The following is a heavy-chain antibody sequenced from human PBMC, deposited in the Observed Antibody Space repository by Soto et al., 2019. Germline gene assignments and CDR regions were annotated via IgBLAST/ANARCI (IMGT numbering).Heavy chain of an antibody. V-gene: IGHV5-51*01. CDR2: IYPDDSET. CDR1: GYSFTNYW. J-gene: IGHJ6*02. Sequence: GESLKISCKGSGYSFTNYWIGWVRQMPGKGLEWMGIIYPDDSETRYNPSFQGQVTISADKSISTTYLQWSSLKASDTAIYYCARRAQNYYGLDVWGQGTKVTVSS. CDR3: ARRAQNYYGLDV.